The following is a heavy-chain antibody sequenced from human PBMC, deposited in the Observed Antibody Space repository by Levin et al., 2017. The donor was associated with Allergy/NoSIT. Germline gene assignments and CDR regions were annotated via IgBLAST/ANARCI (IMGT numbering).Heavy chain of an antibody. CDR2: INPNSGDT. D-gene: IGHD2-15*01. Sequence: ASVKVSCKASGYTFTGYYMHWVRQAPGQGLEWMGWINPNSGDTNYAQKFQGRVTMTRDTSISTAYMELSRLRSDDTAVYYCARDGIGYCSGGSCLQWFDPWGQGTLVTVSS. V-gene: IGHV1-2*02. CDR3: ARDGIGYCSGGSCLQWFDP. CDR1: GYTFTGYY. J-gene: IGHJ5*02.